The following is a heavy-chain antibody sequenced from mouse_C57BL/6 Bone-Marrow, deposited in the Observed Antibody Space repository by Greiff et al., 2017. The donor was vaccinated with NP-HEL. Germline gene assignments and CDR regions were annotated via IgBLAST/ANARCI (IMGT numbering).Heavy chain of an antibody. V-gene: IGHV1-18*01. D-gene: IGHD1-1*01. CDR2: INPNNGGT. Sequence: VQLQQSGPELVKPGASVKIPCKASGYTFTDYNMDWVKQSHGKSLEWIGDINPNNGGTIYNQKFKGKATLTVDKSSSTAYMELRSLTSEDTAVYYCARWGFNYYGSRRYAMDYWGQGTSVTVSS. CDR3: ARWGFNYYGSRRYAMDY. CDR1: GYTFTDYN. J-gene: IGHJ4*01.